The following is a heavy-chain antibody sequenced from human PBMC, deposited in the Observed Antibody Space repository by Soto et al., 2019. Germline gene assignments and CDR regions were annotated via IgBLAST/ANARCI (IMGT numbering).Heavy chain of an antibody. CDR3: ARASYGSGSYYAPYYYYAMDV. D-gene: IGHD3-10*01. CDR1: GASISSYY. Sequence: QVQLQESGPGLVKPSETLALTCTVSGASISSYYWCLIRQPQGKGLEWLGYILYTGNTNYSPSLTSRVTMSVDTSKNQVSLKLSAVTAADTAVYFCARASYGSGSYYAPYYYYAMDVWGQWTTVTVSS. J-gene: IGHJ6*02. CDR2: ILYTGNT. V-gene: IGHV4-59*01.